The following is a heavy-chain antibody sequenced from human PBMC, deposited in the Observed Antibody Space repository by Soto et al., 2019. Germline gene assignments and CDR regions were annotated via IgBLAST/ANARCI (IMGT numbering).Heavy chain of an antibody. D-gene: IGHD6-13*01. CDR3: ARSLYSSSWYWFDP. Sequence: ASVKVSCKAPGDTFTSYYLNWVRQAPGQGLEWMGVINPHGGSTKYSQKFQGRVTITRDTSASTAYMELSSLRSEDTAVYYCARSLYSSSWYWFDPWGQGTLVTVSS. CDR1: GDTFTSYY. V-gene: IGHV1-46*01. J-gene: IGHJ5*02. CDR2: INPHGGST.